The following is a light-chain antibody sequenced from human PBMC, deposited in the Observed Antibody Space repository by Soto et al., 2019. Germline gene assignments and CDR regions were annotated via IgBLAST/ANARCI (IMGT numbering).Light chain of an antibody. CDR1: QGISNY. J-gene: IGKJ1*01. CDR2: AAS. V-gene: IGKV1-27*01. CDR3: QKYNSAPRT. Sequence: DIKMTQSPSSLSASVGDRVTITCRASQGISNYLAGYQQKPGKVPKLLIYAASTLQSGVPSRFSGSGSGTDFTLTISSMQPEDVATYNCQKYNSAPRTFGQGTKVEIK.